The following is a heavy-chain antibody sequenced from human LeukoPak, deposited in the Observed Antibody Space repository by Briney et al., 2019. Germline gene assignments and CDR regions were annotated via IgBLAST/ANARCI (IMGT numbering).Heavy chain of an antibody. Sequence: SETLSLTCTVSGGSISSYYWSWSRQPPGKGLEWIGYIYYSGSTNYNPSLKSRATISVDTSKLQFSLKLSSVTAADTAVYYCARDQNRSGWYWPYGMDVWGQGTTAPVSS. CDR3: ARDQNRSGWYWPYGMDV. J-gene: IGHJ6*02. CDR1: GGSISSYY. CDR2: IYYSGST. D-gene: IGHD6-19*01. V-gene: IGHV4-59*01.